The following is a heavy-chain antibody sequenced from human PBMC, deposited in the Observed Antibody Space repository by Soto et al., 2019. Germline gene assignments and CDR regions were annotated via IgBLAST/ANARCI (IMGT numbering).Heavy chain of an antibody. J-gene: IGHJ4*02. CDR3: TNNCV. D-gene: IGHD2-21*01. Sequence: DVQVVQSGGGLIQPGGSLKLSCAASGFAFNDSAMHWVRQASGKGLEWVARVRSNSNNYATAYPASVKGRFIVSRDDSMRPTSLQMSSLKPEDTAIYYCTNNCVWGQGVLVTVS. CDR1: GFAFNDSA. CDR2: VRSNSNNYAT. V-gene: IGHV3-73*01.